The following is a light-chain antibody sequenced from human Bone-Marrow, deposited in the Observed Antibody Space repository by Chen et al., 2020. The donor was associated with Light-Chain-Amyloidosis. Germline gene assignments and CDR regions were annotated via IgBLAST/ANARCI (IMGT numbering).Light chain of an antibody. V-gene: IGLV2-8*01. J-gene: IGLJ2*01. CDR3: TSYAGGHTLPV. CDR2: EVN. Sequence: QSALTQPPSASGSPGQSITISCTGTSSDVGAYNYVSWYQQHPGKAPTLMIYEVNKRPSGVPDPFSASKSGNTASLTVSGLQAEDEADYYCTSYAGGHTLPVFGVGTSLTVL. CDR1: SSDVGAYNY.